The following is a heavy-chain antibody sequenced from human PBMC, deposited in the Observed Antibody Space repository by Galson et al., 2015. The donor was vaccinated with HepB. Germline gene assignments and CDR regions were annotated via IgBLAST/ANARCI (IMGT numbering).Heavy chain of an antibody. CDR2: ISSSSSYI. V-gene: IGHV3-21*01. J-gene: IGHJ4*02. D-gene: IGHD5-24*01. Sequence: SLRLSCAASGFSFSSYSMSWVRQAPGKGLEWVSSISSSSSYIYYTDSVKGRFTISRDNAKNSLYLQVNSLRAEDTAVYYCARVAEMATVAYFDYWGQGTLVTVSS. CDR3: ARVAEMATVAYFDY. CDR1: GFSFSSYS.